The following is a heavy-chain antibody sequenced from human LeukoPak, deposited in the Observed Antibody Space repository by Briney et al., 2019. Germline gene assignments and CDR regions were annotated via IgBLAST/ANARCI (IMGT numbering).Heavy chain of an antibody. CDR2: VNPNRGGT. CDR3: ARDLGYSSGPWGY. CDR1: GYTFTGYF. J-gene: IGHJ4*02. Sequence: ASVKVSCKASGYTFTGYFLHWVRQAPGQGLEWMGRVNPNRGGTNYAQKFQGRVTMTRDTSISTAYMELSRLRSDDTAVYYCARDLGYSSGPWGYWGQGTLVTVSS. V-gene: IGHV1-2*06. D-gene: IGHD6-19*01.